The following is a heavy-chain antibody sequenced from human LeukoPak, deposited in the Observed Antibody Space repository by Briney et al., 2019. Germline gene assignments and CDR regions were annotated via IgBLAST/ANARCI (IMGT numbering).Heavy chain of an antibody. V-gene: IGHV1-46*01. J-gene: IGHJ3*02. CDR3: ARATPRDGDAFDI. D-gene: IGHD1-14*01. Sequence: ASVKVSCKASGYTFTSYDINWVRQATGQGLEWMGMIYPSGGSTRNAQKFQGRVTMTRDMSTSTVYMELSSLRFEDTAAYYCARATPRDGDAFDIWGQGTMVTVSS. CDR2: IYPSGGST. CDR1: GYTFTSYD.